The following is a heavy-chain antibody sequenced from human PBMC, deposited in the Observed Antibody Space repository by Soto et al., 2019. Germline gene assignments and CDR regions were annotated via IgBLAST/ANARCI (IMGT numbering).Heavy chain of an antibody. CDR3: ARGNPFNYAGFDV. CDR1: GGPLSSGSYY. J-gene: IGHJ6*02. V-gene: IGHV4-61*01. Sequence: PSETLSLTCTVSGGPLSSGSYYWSWIRQSPGQGLEWIGYIYYSGTTKYNPSLKSRVSISVDTSKNQFSLRLASLSAADTAVYYCARGNPFNYAGFDVWGQGTTVTVSS. CDR2: IYYSGTT. D-gene: IGHD2-2*01.